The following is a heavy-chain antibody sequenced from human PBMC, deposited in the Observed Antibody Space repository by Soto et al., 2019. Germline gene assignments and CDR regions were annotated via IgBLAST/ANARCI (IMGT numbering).Heavy chain of an antibody. CDR2: IYDNGNT. V-gene: IGHV4-59*01. Sequence: SLSCSVGGDSSGTYYWSWIIKPPGKGLEWIGHIYDNGNTNYNPSVKGRVTISVDTSKNHFSLKLRSVTAADTAVYYCARMGTYYYYYLDVWGKGTTVTVSS. J-gene: IGHJ6*03. CDR3: ARMGTYYYYYLDV. CDR1: GDSSGTYY.